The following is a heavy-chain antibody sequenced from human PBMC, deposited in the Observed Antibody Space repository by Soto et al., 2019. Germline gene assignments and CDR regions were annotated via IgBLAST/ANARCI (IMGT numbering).Heavy chain of an antibody. J-gene: IGHJ5*02. CDR2: IYYSGST. CDR3: ARDQGSGSSNWFDP. D-gene: IGHD3-10*01. Sequence: SETLSVTCTVSGGSISSSSYYWGWIRQPPGKGLEWIGSIYYSGSTYYNPSLKSRVTISVDTSKNQFSLKLSSVTAADTAVYYCARDQGSGSSNWFDPWGQGTLVTVSS. V-gene: IGHV4-39*02. CDR1: GGSISSSSYY.